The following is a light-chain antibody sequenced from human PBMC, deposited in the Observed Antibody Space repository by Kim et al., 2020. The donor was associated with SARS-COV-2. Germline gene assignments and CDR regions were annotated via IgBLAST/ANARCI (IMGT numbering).Light chain of an antibody. CDR2: AAS. CDR3: LQHNSYLALT. J-gene: IGKJ4*01. Sequence: DIQMTQSPSAMSASVRDRVTITCRASQGFTNSLAWFQQKPGKVPKRLIYAASGLQSGVPSRFSGSGSGTEFTLAISSLQPEDFATYYCLQHNSYLALTFGGGTKVDIK. CDR1: QGFTNS. V-gene: IGKV1-17*03.